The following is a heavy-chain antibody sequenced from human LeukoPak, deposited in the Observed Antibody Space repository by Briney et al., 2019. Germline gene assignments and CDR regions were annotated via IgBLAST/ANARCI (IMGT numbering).Heavy chain of an antibody. CDR1: EFTFSSYA. J-gene: IGHJ6*02. Sequence: GGSLRLSCAASEFTFSSYAMQWVRQAPGKGLEWVSGISGGGGSTYYADSVKGRFTISRDNSKNTLYLQMNSLRAEDTARYYCAKYVSAKGPPYGLDVWGQGTTVTVPS. D-gene: IGHD2/OR15-2a*01. CDR3: AKYVSAKGPPYGLDV. CDR2: ISGGGGST. V-gene: IGHV3-23*01.